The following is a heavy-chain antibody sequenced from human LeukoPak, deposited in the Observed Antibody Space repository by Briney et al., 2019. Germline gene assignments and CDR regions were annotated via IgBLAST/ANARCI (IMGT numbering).Heavy chain of an antibody. CDR1: GFTFSSYW. CDR3: ARSPSGYRFDS. V-gene: IGHV3-7*01. Sequence: GGSLRLSCAASGFTFSSYWMSWVRQAPGKGLEWVANIKQDGSETHYVDSVRGRFTISRDNAKNSLYLQMNSLRAEDTAVYYCARSPSGYRFDSWGQGTLVTVSS. D-gene: IGHD3-22*01. J-gene: IGHJ4*02. CDR2: IKQDGSET.